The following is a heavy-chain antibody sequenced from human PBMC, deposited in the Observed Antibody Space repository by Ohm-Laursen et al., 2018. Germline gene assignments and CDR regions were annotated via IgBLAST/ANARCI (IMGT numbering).Heavy chain of an antibody. D-gene: IGHD2-21*01. CDR3: AKEGGGEVPLQH. Sequence: SLRLSCSAPGFIFDDYAMHWVRQAPGKGLEWVSGISWNSGNIGYADSVKGRFTISRDNSKNTLYLQMNSLRAEDTAVYYCAKEGGGEVPLQHWGQGTLVTVSS. CDR2: ISWNSGNI. CDR1: GFIFDDYA. V-gene: IGHV3-9*01. J-gene: IGHJ1*01.